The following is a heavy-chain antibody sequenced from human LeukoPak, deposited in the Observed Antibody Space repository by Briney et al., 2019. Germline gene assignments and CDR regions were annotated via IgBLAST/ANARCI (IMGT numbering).Heavy chain of an antibody. D-gene: IGHD6-19*01. V-gene: IGHV1-46*01. Sequence: ASVKVSCKASGYTFASYYMHWVRQAPGQGLEWMGIINPSGGSTSYAQKFQGRVTMTRNTSISTAYMELSSLRSEDTAVYYCARRSQAGGTGIGYWGQGTLVTVSS. CDR1: GYTFASYY. J-gene: IGHJ4*02. CDR3: ARRSQAGGTGIGY. CDR2: INPSGGST.